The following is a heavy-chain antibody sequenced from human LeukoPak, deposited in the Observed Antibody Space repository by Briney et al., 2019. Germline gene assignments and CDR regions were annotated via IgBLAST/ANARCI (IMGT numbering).Heavy chain of an antibody. CDR1: GFTFSSYA. V-gene: IGHV3-30*04. J-gene: IGHJ5*02. CDR3: ARDLSPTVTTNWFDP. D-gene: IGHD4-17*01. CDR2: ISYDGSNK. Sequence: GRSLRLSCAASGFTFSSYAMHWVRQAPGKGLEWVAVISYDGSNKYYADSVKGRFTISRDNSKNTLYLQMNSLRAEDTAVYYCARDLSPTVTTNWFDPWGQGTLVTVSS.